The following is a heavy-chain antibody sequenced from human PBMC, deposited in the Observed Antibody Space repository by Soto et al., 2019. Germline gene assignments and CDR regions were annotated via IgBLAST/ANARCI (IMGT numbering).Heavy chain of an antibody. J-gene: IGHJ4*02. D-gene: IGHD3-22*01. V-gene: IGHV4-61*08. CDR3: SRGRHYYHSMI. CDR2: ISFTGDT. Sequence: QVQLQESGPGLVKPSETLSLICTVSGDSVSGGGYYWTWIRHPPGKGLEWIGDISFTGDTTYNPSLRSRVTIAMHTSKNQFSLKLTSATAADTALYSCSRGRHYYHSMIWVQGTLVTVSS. CDR1: GDSVSGGGYY.